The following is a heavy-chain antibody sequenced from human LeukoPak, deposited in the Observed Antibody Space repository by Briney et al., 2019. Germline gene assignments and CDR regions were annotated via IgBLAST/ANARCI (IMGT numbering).Heavy chain of an antibody. J-gene: IGHJ4*02. Sequence: SETLSLTCTVSGGSISSYYWSWIRQPPGKGLEWIGYIYYSGSTNYNPSLKRRVTISVDTSKSQFSLKLSSVTAADTAVYYCARVSYGSGSYYWGQGTLVTVSS. CDR1: GGSISSYY. CDR3: ARVSYGSGSYY. V-gene: IGHV4-59*01. CDR2: IYYSGST. D-gene: IGHD3-10*01.